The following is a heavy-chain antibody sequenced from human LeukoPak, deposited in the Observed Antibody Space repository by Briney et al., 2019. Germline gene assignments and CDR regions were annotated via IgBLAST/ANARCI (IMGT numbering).Heavy chain of an antibody. CDR1: GFTFSRYA. Sequence: GVLRLSCGASGFTFSRYAMSWVRQAPGKGLQWVSEIGVSGGAIYYADSVKGRFTIYRDNSKMTLYLQMDSLGVEDTAVYYCANIPTDYDDNYWGQGTLVTVSS. J-gene: IGHJ4*02. V-gene: IGHV3-23*01. CDR2: IGVSGGAI. D-gene: IGHD4-17*01. CDR3: ANIPTDYDDNY.